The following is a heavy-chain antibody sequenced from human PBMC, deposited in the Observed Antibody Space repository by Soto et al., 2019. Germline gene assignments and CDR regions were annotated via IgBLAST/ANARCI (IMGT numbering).Heavy chain of an antibody. D-gene: IGHD5-12*01. CDR3: ACSYGGYDLVWGFYGMDV. J-gene: IGHJ6*02. V-gene: IGHV1-3*01. Sequence: GASVKVSCKASGYTFTSYAMHWVRQAPGQRLEWMGWINAGNGNTKYSQKFQGRVTITRDTSASTAYMELSSLRSEDTAVYYCACSYGGYDLVWGFYGMDVWGQGTTVTVSS. CDR2: INAGNGNT. CDR1: GYTFTSYA.